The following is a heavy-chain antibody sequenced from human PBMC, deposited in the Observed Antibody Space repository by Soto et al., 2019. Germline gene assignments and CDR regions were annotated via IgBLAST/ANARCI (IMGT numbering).Heavy chain of an antibody. D-gene: IGHD2-15*01. CDR2: IWYDGSNK. V-gene: IGHV3-33*01. J-gene: IGHJ6*02. CDR1: GFTFSSYG. CDR3: ARGDPVVVVAATPGYYYGMDV. Sequence: GVLRLSCAASGFTFSSYGMHWVRQAPGKGLEWVAVIWYDGSNKYYADSVKGRFTISRDNSKNTLYLQMNSLRAEDTAVYYCARGDPVVVVAATPGYYYGMDVWGQGTTVTVSS.